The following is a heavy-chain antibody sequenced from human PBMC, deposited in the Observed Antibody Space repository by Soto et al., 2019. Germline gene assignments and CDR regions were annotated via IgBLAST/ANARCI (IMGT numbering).Heavy chain of an antibody. CDR3: ARGIPITMVRGVMTAVYDY. V-gene: IGHV3-13*01. CDR2: IGTAGDT. Sequence: GGSLRLSCAASGFTFSSYDMHWVRQATGKGLEWVSAIGTAGDTYYPGSVKGRFTISRENAKNSLYLQMNSPRAGDTAVYYCARGIPITMVRGVMTAVYDYWGQGTLVTVSS. CDR1: GFTFSSYD. D-gene: IGHD3-10*01. J-gene: IGHJ4*02.